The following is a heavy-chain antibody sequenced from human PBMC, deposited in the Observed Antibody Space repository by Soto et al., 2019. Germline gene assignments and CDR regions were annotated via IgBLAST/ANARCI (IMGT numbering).Heavy chain of an antibody. CDR1: GFTFSSYS. CDR2: ISSSSSTI. D-gene: IGHD3-3*01. Sequence: PGGSLRLSCAASGFTFSSYSMNWVRQAPGKGLEWVSYISSSSSTIYYADSVKGRFTISRDNSKNTLYLQMNSLRAEDTAVYYCAKDLYDFWSEAYYYYYYGMDVWGQGTTVTVSS. J-gene: IGHJ6*02. V-gene: IGHV3-48*01. CDR3: AKDLYDFWSEAYYYYYYGMDV.